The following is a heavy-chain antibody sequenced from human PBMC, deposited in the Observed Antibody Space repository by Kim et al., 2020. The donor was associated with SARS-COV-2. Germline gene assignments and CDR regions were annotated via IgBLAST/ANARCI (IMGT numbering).Heavy chain of an antibody. CDR2: NT. CDR3: ARALSGALDY. Sequence: NTKYSQKVQDRVTITRDTSASTGYMELSSLRSEDTALYYCARALSGALDYWGQGTLVTVSS. J-gene: IGHJ4*02. D-gene: IGHD7-27*01. V-gene: IGHV1-3*01.